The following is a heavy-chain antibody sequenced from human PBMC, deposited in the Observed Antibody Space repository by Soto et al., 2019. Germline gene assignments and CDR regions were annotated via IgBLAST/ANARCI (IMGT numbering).Heavy chain of an antibody. CDR1: GFTFSSYS. V-gene: IGHV3-21*01. Sequence: GGSLRLSCAASGFTFSSYSMNWVRQAPGKGLEWVSSISSSSSYIYYADSVKGRFTISRDNAKNSLYLQMNSLRAEDTAVYYCARSSLDCSGGSCYWSSDYYYYYYMDVWGKGTTVTVSS. CDR2: ISSSSSYI. CDR3: ARSSLDCSGGSCYWSSDYYYYYYMDV. D-gene: IGHD2-15*01. J-gene: IGHJ6*03.